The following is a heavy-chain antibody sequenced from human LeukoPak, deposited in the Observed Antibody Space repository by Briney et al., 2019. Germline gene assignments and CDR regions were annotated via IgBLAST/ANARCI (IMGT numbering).Heavy chain of an antibody. CDR1: GFTFGSYP. D-gene: IGHD3-10*01. J-gene: IGHJ4*02. V-gene: IGHV3-23*01. CDR3: AKDLSRITMLRGVITPFDH. Sequence: GGSLRLSCAASGFTFGSYPMSWVRQAPGKGLEWVSVISDSGGSTYYADSVKGRFTISRDSSKNTLYLQMNSLREEETAVYYCAKDLSRITMLRGVITPFDHWGQGTLVTVSS. CDR2: ISDSGGST.